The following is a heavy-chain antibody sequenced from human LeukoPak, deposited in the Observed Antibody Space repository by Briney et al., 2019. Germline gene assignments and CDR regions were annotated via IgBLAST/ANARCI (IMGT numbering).Heavy chain of an antibody. CDR1: GFTFSTYG. Sequence: GGSLRLSCAASGFTFSTYGMHWVRQAPGKGLEWVAYIQYDRSNQQYAGSVKGRFSISRDNSKNTLYLQMNSLRAEDTAVYYCAELGITMIGGVWGKGTTVAISS. D-gene: IGHD3-10*02. CDR3: AELGITMIGGV. CDR2: IQYDRSNQ. V-gene: IGHV3-30*02. J-gene: IGHJ6*04.